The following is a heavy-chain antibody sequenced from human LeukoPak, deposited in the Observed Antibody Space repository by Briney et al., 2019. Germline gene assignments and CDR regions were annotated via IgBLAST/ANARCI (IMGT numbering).Heavy chain of an antibody. D-gene: IGHD2-15*01. Sequence: GGSLRLSCAASGFTFSSYSMNWVRQAPGKGLEWVSSISSSSSYIYYADSVKGRFTISRDNAKNSLYLQMNSLRAEDTAVCYCARAPPGSEYGRDVWGQGTTVTVSS. CDR3: ARAPPGSEYGRDV. V-gene: IGHV3-21*01. CDR2: ISSSSSYI. J-gene: IGHJ6*02. CDR1: GFTFSSYS.